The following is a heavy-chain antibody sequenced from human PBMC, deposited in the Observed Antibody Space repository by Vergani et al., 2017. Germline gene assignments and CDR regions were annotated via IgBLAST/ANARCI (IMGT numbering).Heavy chain of an antibody. D-gene: IGHD3-10*01. V-gene: IGHV1-24*01. CDR3: ATGRLWFGELLG. Sequence: QVQLVQSGAEVKKPGASVKVSCKVSGYTLPELSMHWVRQAPGKGLEWMGGFDPEDGETIYAQKFQGRVTMTDDTSTDTAYMKLSSLRSEDTAVYYCATGRLWFGELLGGGQGTLVTVSS. J-gene: IGHJ4*02. CDR2: FDPEDGET. CDR1: GYTLPELS.